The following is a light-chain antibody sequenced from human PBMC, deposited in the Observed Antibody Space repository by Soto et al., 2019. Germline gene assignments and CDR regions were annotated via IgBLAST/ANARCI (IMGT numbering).Light chain of an antibody. CDR3: RSFSAGNTLVL. J-gene: IGLJ2*01. V-gene: IGLV2-14*03. CDR1: SADIGGQDY. Sequence: QSALSQPASVSGSPGQSITISCDGTSADIGGQDYVSWYQRHPGKAPKLLIYDVTKRPSGVSRRFSGSKSGNSASLTNSGLQAEDECDYFCRSFSAGNTLVLFGGGTKLTV. CDR2: DVT.